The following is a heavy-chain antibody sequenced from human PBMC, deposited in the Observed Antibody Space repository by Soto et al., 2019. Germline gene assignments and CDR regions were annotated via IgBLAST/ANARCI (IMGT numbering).Heavy chain of an antibody. CDR1: GGSISSGGYY. CDR3: ARDRAAAGTFDY. D-gene: IGHD6-13*01. Sequence: QVQLQESGPGLVKPSQTLSLTCTVSGGSISSGGYYWSWIRQHPGKGLEWIGYIYYSGSTYYNPSLKSRVTISVDTSKNQFSLKLSSVTTADTAVYYCARDRAAAGTFDYWGQGTLVTVSS. J-gene: IGHJ4*02. V-gene: IGHV4-31*03. CDR2: IYYSGST.